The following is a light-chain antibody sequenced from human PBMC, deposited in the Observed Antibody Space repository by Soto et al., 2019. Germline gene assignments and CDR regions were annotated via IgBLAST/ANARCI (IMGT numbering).Light chain of an antibody. V-gene: IGLV1-40*01. J-gene: IGLJ3*02. Sequence: QSVLTQPPSVSGAPGLRVTIFCTGTSSNLGEGFDVYWYQQFTGAAPKIIIFGNSIRPSGVPDRFSASKSGTSASLAITGLQADDEADYYCQSYDTDVRGWVFGGGTKVTVL. CDR2: GNS. CDR1: SSNLGEGFD. CDR3: QSYDTDVRGWV.